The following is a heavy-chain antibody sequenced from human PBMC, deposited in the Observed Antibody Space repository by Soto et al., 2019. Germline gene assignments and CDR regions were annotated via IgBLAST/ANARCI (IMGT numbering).Heavy chain of an antibody. D-gene: IGHD3-3*01. CDR3: ARVNVLRFLEWNYYGMDV. V-gene: IGHV4-30-4*01. Sequence: TLSLTCTVSGGSISSGDYYWSWIRQPPGKGLEWIGYIYYSGSTYYNPSLKSRVTISVDTSKNQFSLKLSSVTAADTAVYYCARVNVLRFLEWNYYGMDVWGQGTTVTVSS. J-gene: IGHJ6*02. CDR2: IYYSGST. CDR1: GGSISSGDYY.